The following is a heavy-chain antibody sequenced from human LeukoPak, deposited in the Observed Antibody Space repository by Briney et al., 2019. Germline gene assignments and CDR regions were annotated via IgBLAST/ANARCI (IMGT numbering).Heavy chain of an antibody. Sequence: PGRSLRLSCAASGFTFSSYAMHWARQAPGKGLEWVAVISYDGSNKYYADSVKGRFTISRDNSKNTLYLQMNSLRAEDTAVYYCARDYDYYGSGSLAYCFDYWGQGTLVTVSS. CDR3: ARDYDYYGSGSLAYCFDY. CDR1: GFTFSSYA. CDR2: ISYDGSNK. V-gene: IGHV3-30-3*01. J-gene: IGHJ4*02. D-gene: IGHD3-10*01.